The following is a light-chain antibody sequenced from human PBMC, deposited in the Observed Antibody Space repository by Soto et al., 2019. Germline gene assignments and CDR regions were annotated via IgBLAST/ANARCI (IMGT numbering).Light chain of an antibody. V-gene: IGKV3-20*01. CDR1: QSVTNNY. CDR3: QQYGSSPFT. J-gene: IGKJ5*01. Sequence: EIVLTQSPGTLSLSPGERVTLSCRASQSVTNNYLAWYQQKPGQAPRLLIYGASSRATGIPDRFSGSGSGTDFTLAISRLEAEDFAVYYCQQYGSSPFTFVQGTRLEI. CDR2: GAS.